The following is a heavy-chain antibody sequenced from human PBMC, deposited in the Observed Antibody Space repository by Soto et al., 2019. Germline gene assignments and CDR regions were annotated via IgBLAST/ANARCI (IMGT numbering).Heavy chain of an antibody. CDR3: TTWLTAHFDY. J-gene: IGHJ4*02. CDR2: SSDRRTGNT. CDR1: VFTFSSYT. V-gene: IGHV3-23*01. D-gene: IGHD2-21*02. Sequence: GSLRVYGAASVFTFSSYTLNWVRRAPGKGLEWVATSSDRRTGNTHYSDSVRGRFTLSRDYSRNILFLQMDSLRADDTALYYCTTWLTAHFDYWGRGTQVTVSS.